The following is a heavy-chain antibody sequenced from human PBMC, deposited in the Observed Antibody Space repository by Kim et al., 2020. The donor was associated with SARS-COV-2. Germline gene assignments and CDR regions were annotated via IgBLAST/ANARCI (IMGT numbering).Heavy chain of an antibody. CDR2: ISGNGGRT. CDR1: GFTFSNYA. Sequence: GGSLRLSCAVSGFTFSNYAMNWVRQASGKGLEWVAVISGNGGRTYYADAVKGRVTILRDNAKNKLDLQMNSMRVEDTDVYYCAKDWGFSSGWYDVDDWGQGTLVTVSS. J-gene: IGHJ4*02. CDR3: AKDWGFSSGWYDVDD. D-gene: IGHD6-19*01. V-gene: IGHV3-23*01.